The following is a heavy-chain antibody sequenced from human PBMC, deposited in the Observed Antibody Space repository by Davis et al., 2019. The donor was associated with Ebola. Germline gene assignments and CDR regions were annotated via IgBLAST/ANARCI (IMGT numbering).Heavy chain of an antibody. Sequence: SVKVSCKASGYTFTKYDIAWVRQASGQGLEWMGGIIPIFGTANYAQKFQGRVTITADKSTSTAYMELSSLRSEDTAVYYCARDHSSVYYYYGMDVWGQGTTVTVSS. CDR3: ARDHSSVYYYYGMDV. CDR1: GYTFTKYD. CDR2: IIPIFGTA. D-gene: IGHD6-19*01. V-gene: IGHV1-69*06. J-gene: IGHJ6*02.